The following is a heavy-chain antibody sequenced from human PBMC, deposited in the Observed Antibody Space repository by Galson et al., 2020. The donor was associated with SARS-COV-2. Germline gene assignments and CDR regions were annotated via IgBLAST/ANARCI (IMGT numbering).Heavy chain of an antibody. CDR3: ARTSSTATREYYFDY. CDR2: IHSSGNT. J-gene: IGHJ4*02. CDR1: GDSISSDDFY. D-gene: IGHD4-17*01. Sequence: SETLSLTYTVSGDSISSDDFYWSWIRQTPGTGLEWIGDIHSSGNTYYNPSLMSRGTISVDTSKNQFSLRLSSVTAADTAVYFCARTSSTATREYYFDYWGRGTLVSVSS. V-gene: IGHV4-30-4*01.